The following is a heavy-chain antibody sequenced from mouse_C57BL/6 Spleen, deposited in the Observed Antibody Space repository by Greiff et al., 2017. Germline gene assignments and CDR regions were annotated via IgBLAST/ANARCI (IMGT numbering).Heavy chain of an antibody. D-gene: IGHD2-1*01. Sequence: QVQLQQSGAELAKPGASVRLSCKASGYTFTSFWMHWVKQRPGQGLEWIGYINPSRGYPKYNQKLRFKATLTADKSSSPAYMQLSSLTYEDSEVYDCERSLGGNYFPVWGTGTTVTVSA. J-gene: IGHJ1*03. CDR2: INPSRGYP. V-gene: IGHV1-7*01. CDR3: ERSLGGNYFPV. CDR1: GYTFTSFW.